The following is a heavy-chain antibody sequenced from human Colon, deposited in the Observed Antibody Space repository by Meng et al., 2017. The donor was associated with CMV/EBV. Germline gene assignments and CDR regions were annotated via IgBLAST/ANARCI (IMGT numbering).Heavy chain of an antibody. CDR3: AKVRAAAGTDY. CDR1: GFTLSSYD. V-gene: IGHV3-23*01. CDR2: ISGSGSNT. D-gene: IGHD6-13*01. J-gene: IGHJ4*02. Sequence: LSGPASGFTLSSYDMTWVRQSPGKGLEWASDISGSGSNTYYADSVKGRFTISRDNSKNTLYLQMNSLRAEDTAVYYCAKVRAAAGTDYWGQGTLVTVSS.